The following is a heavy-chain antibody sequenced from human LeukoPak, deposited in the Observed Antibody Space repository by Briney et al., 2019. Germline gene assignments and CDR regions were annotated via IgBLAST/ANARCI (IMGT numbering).Heavy chain of an antibody. D-gene: IGHD3-10*01. CDR3: ARLPYYYGSGSYGGIDY. CDR1: GGSITSSSYY. CDR2: IYYSGTT. Sequence: SETLSLTCIVSGGSITSSSYYGGWIRQPPGKALEWIGSIYYSGTTYYNPSLKSRVTISVDTSKKQLSLQLSSATAADTAVYYCARLPYYYGSGSYGGIDYWGQGTLVTVSS. J-gene: IGHJ4*02. V-gene: IGHV4-39*01.